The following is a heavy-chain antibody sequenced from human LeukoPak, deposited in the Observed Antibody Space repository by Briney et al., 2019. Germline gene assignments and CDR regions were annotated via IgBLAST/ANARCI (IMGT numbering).Heavy chain of an antibody. CDR3: ARDSAITIFFTPLMDV. CDR2: ISNDGSDK. Sequence: GGSLRLSCAASGFIFSSYGMHWVRQAPGKGLEWVAVISNDGSDKYYADSVKGRFTISRDNSKNTLYLQMNSLRAQDTALYYCARDSAITIFFTPLMDVWGQGTTVTVSS. CDR1: GFIFSSYG. J-gene: IGHJ6*02. V-gene: IGHV3-30*19. D-gene: IGHD3-9*01.